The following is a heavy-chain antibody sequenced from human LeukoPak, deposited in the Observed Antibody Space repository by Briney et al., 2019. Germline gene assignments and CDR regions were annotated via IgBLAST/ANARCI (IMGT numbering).Heavy chain of an antibody. CDR1: GFTFSNAW. CDR3: ARETAAGRGFDY. V-gene: IGHV3-30-3*01. Sequence: PGGSLRLSCAASGFTFSNAWMSWVRQAPGKGLQWVAVISYDGSNKYYADSVKGRFTISRDNSKNTLYLQMNSLRAEDTAVYYCARETAAGRGFDYWGQGTLVTVSS. CDR2: ISYDGSNK. D-gene: IGHD6-13*01. J-gene: IGHJ4*02.